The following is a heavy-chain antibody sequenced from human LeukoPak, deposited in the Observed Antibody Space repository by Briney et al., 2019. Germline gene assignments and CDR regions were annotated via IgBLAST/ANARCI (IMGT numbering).Heavy chain of an antibody. CDR1: GFTFSSYA. Sequence: GGSLRLSCAASGFTFSSYAMSWVRQAPGKGLEWVSVISGSGGSTYYADSVKGRFTISRDNSKNTLYLQMNSLRAEDTAVYYCARAYDSSGYGGYWGQGTLVTVSS. V-gene: IGHV3-23*01. D-gene: IGHD3-22*01. CDR3: ARAYDSSGYGGY. J-gene: IGHJ4*02. CDR2: ISGSGGST.